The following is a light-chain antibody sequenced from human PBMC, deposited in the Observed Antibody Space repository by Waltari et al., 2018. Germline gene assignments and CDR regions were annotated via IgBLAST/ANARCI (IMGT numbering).Light chain of an antibody. CDR1: QSISNY. Sequence: DIQMTQSPSTLSASVGDRVTITCRASQSISNYLAWYQQKPGKAPKLLIYKASSLESGVPSRFSGSGSGTEFTLTISILQPDDFATYYCQQYNTYSTFGQGTKVETK. CDR3: QQYNTYST. J-gene: IGKJ1*01. CDR2: KAS. V-gene: IGKV1-5*03.